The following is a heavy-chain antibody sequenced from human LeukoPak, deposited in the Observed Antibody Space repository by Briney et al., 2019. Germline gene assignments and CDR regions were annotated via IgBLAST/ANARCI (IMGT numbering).Heavy chain of an antibody. CDR3: ARWGYYYGSGSYYEDY. Sequence: PGGSLRLSCAASGFTFSSYGMHWVRQAPGKGLEWVAVISYDGSNKYYADSVKGRFTISRDNSKNTLYLQMNSLRAEDTAVYYCARWGYYYGSGSYYEDYWGQGTLVTVSS. D-gene: IGHD3-10*01. J-gene: IGHJ4*02. CDR2: ISYDGSNK. V-gene: IGHV3-30*03. CDR1: GFTFSSYG.